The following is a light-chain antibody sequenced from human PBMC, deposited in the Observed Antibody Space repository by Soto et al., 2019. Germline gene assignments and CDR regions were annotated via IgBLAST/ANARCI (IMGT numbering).Light chain of an antibody. CDR1: QSLVYSDGNTY. CDR2: KVS. Sequence: DVGMTQSPLSLPVTLGQPASSSCRSSQSLVYSDGNTYLHWFQQRPGQSPMRLISKVSNRDSGLPSRLRGSESGTDFTLKISRVKAEDVGDYYFMQGTNWPTTSGGGTKVEI. CDR3: MQGTNWPTT. J-gene: IGKJ4*01. V-gene: IGKV2-30*01.